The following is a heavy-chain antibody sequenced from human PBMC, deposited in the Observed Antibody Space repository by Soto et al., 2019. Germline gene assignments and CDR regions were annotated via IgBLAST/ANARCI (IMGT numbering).Heavy chain of an antibody. J-gene: IGHJ5*02. CDR1: GFTFNIYW. Sequence: EVQLVESGGGLVQPGGSLRLSCAASGFTFNIYWMYWVRQAPGKGLVWVSRINGDGGRTDYADSVKGRFTVSRDNAKNTLYLQMNSLRAEDTAIYYCARDEGLGGSLDLWGQGTLVTVDS. D-gene: IGHD2-15*01. CDR3: ARDEGLGGSLDL. CDR2: INGDGGRT. V-gene: IGHV3-74*01.